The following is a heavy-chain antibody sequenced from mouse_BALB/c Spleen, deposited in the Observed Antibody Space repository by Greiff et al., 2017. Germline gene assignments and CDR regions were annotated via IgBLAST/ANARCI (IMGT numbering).Heavy chain of an antibody. CDR3: ERSDCDGGFAY. CDR1: GFTFSSFG. D-gene: IGHD2-4*01. CDR2: ISSGSSTI. J-gene: IGHJ3*01. V-gene: IGHV5-17*02. Sequence: EVKLVESGGGLVQPGGSRKLSCAASGFTFSSFGMHWVRQAPEKGLEWVAYISSGSSTIYYADTVKGRFTISRDNPKNTLFLQMTSLRAEDTAMYDCERSDCDGGFAYWGQGTLVTVSA.